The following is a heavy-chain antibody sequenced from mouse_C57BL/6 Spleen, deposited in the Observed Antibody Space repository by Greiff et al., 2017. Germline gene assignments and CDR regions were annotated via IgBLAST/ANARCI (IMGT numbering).Heavy chain of an antibody. V-gene: IGHV1-26*01. Sequence: VQLQQPGPELVKPGASVKISCKASGYTFTDYYMNWVKQSPGKSLEWIGDINPNNGGTSYNQKFKGKATLTVDKSSSTAYMERRSLTSEDSAVYYCARFYDGYYWYIDVWGTGTSVTVSS. CDR3: ARFYDGYYWYIDV. CDR2: INPNNGGT. CDR1: GYTFTDYY. D-gene: IGHD2-3*01. J-gene: IGHJ1*03.